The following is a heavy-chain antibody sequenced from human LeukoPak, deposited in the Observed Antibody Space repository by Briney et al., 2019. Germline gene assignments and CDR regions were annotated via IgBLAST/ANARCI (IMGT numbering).Heavy chain of an antibody. CDR1: GGSINSDRNY. CDR3: ASTPPREYSYAS. J-gene: IGHJ5*02. V-gene: IGHV4-39*01. D-gene: IGHD3-16*01. CDR2: IYYSGST. Sequence: PSETLSLTCTVSGGSINSDRNYWGWIRQPPGKGLEWIGSIYYSGSTYYNPSLTSRVTISVDTSKNQFFLKLTSVTAADTALYFCASTPPREYSYASWGQGTLVTVSS.